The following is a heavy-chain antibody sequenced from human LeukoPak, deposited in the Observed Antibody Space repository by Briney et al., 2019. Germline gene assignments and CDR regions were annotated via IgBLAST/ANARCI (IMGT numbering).Heavy chain of an antibody. D-gene: IGHD2-2*01. CDR3: AKRASYHFDH. Sequence: GGSLRLSCAASGFSFSDYDMHWVRQAPGKELEWVAIISYDGSNKYYADSVKGRFTVSRDNFKNTLNLQMNSLRAEDTAVYYCAKRASYHFDHWGQGTLVTVSS. CDR1: GFSFSDYD. CDR2: ISYDGSNK. V-gene: IGHV3-30-3*01. J-gene: IGHJ4*02.